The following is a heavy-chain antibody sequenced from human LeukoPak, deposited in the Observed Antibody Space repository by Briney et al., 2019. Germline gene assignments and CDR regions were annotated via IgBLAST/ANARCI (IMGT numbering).Heavy chain of an antibody. J-gene: IGHJ4*02. CDR2: IYYSGST. Sequence: SETLSLTCTVSGGSISSYDWSWIRQPPGKGLEWIGYIYYSGSTNYNPSLKSRVTISVDTSKNQFSLKLSSVTAADTAVYYCARRLSGRGYDFFDYWGQGTLVTVSS. CDR3: ARRLSGRGYDFFDY. D-gene: IGHD5-12*01. CDR1: GGSISSYD. V-gene: IGHV4-59*08.